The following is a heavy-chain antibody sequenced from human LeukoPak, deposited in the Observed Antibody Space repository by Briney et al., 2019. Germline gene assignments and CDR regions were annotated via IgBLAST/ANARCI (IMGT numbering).Heavy chain of an antibody. Sequence: PSETLSLTCTVSGGSIGSSSYYWGWIRQPPGKGLEWIGTMYYSGSTYYNPSLKSRVTISVDTSKNQFSLKLSSAMPADTAVYFCARNQPGSSSSKRDYAYYYMDVWGKGTTVTISS. CDR3: ARNQPGSSSSKRDYAYYYMDV. V-gene: IGHV4-39*07. CDR1: GGSIGSSSYY. D-gene: IGHD2-2*01. CDR2: MYYSGST. J-gene: IGHJ6*03.